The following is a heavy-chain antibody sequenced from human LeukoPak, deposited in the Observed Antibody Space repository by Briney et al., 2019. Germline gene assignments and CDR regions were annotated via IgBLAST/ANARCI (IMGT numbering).Heavy chain of an antibody. J-gene: IGHJ4*02. CDR3: ARLGYYYDSSGLDY. CDR2: IYPGDSDT. V-gene: IGHV5-51*01. CDR1: GYSFTSYG. D-gene: IGHD3-22*01. Sequence: GESLKISCKGSGYSFTSYGIGWGRRIPGKGLEGLGIIYPGDSDTRYSPSFQGQVTISADKSISTAYLQWSSLKASDTAMYYCARLGYYYDSSGLDYWGQGTLVTVSS.